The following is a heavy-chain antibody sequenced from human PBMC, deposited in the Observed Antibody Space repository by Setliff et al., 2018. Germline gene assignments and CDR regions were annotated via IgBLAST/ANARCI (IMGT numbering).Heavy chain of an antibody. CDR1: GYSFSNFW. J-gene: IGHJ5*02. Sequence: GESLKISCKGSGYSFSNFWIGWVRQMPGKGLGWMGIIYPGDSHTRYSPSFQGQVTMSADKSINTAYLQWGNLKASDTAIYYCARRGERFFNWFDPWGQGTLVTVSS. CDR3: ARRGERFFNWFDP. CDR2: IYPGDSHT. V-gene: IGHV5-51*01. D-gene: IGHD2-21*01.